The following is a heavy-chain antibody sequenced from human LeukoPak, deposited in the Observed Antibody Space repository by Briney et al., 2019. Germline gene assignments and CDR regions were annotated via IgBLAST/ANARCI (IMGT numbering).Heavy chain of an antibody. D-gene: IGHD6-19*01. Sequence: GGSLRLSCAASGFTVSSNYMTWVRQAPGKGLEWVSLIYSGGSTYYADSVKGRFTISRDDSKNTLYLQVNSLRAEDTAVYYCARGGYSSGRPLDYWGQGTLVTVSS. J-gene: IGHJ4*02. CDR2: IYSGGST. CDR3: ARGGYSSGRPLDY. V-gene: IGHV3-66*01. CDR1: GFTVSSNY.